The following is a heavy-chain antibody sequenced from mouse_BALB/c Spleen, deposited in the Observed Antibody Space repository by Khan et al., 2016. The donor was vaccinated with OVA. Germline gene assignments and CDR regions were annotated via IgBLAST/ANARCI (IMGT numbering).Heavy chain of an antibody. Sequence: QVQLKESGAELAKPGASVTMSCKASGYTFTNYWMHWVKQRPGQGLEWIGYINPSTGYSEYNQKFKDKATLTADKSSSTAYIQLSSLTSEDSAVYYCANHCSSSGWLTYWGQGTLVTVSA. D-gene: IGHD1-1*01. CDR3: ANHCSSSGWLTY. V-gene: IGHV1-7*01. CDR1: GYTFTNYW. J-gene: IGHJ3*01. CDR2: INPSTGYS.